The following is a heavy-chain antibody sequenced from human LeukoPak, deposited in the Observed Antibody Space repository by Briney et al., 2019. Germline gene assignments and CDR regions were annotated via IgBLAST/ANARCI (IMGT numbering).Heavy chain of an antibody. D-gene: IGHD3-22*01. CDR1: GYTFTGYY. CDR2: INPNSGGT. CDR3: ARAEIVERAGYYFDY. V-gene: IGHV1-2*06. Sequence: GASVKVSCKASGYTFTGYYMHWVRQAPGQGLEWMGRINPNSGGTNYAQRFQGRVTMTRDTSTSTAYMELRSLRSDDTAVYYCARAEIVERAGYYFDYWGQGTLVTVSS. J-gene: IGHJ4*02.